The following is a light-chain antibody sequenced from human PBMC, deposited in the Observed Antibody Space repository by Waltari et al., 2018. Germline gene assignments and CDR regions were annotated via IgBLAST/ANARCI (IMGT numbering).Light chain of an antibody. V-gene: IGLV3-25*03. J-gene: IGLJ2*01. CDR1: AFPKQY. CDR3: QSADSNTTYLV. CDR2: IDN. Sequence: SYELTQPPSVSVSPGQTARITCSGYAFPKQYAYWYQHKPGQAPVMVIYIDNERPSGNPGRFSGSTSGKKVTLTISGVQEEDEAEYYCQSADSNTTYLVFGGGTKLTVL.